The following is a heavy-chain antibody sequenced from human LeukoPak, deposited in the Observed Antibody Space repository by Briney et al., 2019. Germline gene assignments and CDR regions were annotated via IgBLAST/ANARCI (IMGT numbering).Heavy chain of an antibody. V-gene: IGHV1-46*01. Sequence: ASVKVSCKASGYTFTNYYMHWVRQAPGQGLEWMGVIDPSADSTTYAQKFQGRVTMTRDTATSTVYMELSSLRSDDTAVYYCARAHYASGNIKVPFDVWGKGTTVTVSS. CDR1: GYTFTNYY. CDR2: IDPSADST. D-gene: IGHD3-22*01. J-gene: IGHJ6*04. CDR3: ARAHYASGNIKVPFDV.